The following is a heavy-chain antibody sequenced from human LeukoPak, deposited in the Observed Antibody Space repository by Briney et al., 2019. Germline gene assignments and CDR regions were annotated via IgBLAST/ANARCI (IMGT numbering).Heavy chain of an antibody. Sequence: ASVKVSCKASGYTFTSYGISWVRQAPGQGLERMGWISAYNGNTNYAQKLQGRVTMTTDTSTSTAYMELRSLRSDDTAVYYCARDLGSIAAAGSFDYWGQGTLVTVSS. CDR2: ISAYNGNT. V-gene: IGHV1-18*01. CDR1: GYTFTSYG. CDR3: ARDLGSIAAAGSFDY. D-gene: IGHD6-25*01. J-gene: IGHJ4*02.